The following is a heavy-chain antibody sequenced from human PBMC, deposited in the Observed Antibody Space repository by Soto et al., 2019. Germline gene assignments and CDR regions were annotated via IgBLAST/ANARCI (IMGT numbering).Heavy chain of an antibody. J-gene: IGHJ4*02. D-gene: IGHD4-17*01. Sequence: PGGSLRLSCAASGFTFSSYSMNWVRQAPGKGLEWVSSISSSSSYIYYADSVKGLFTISRDNAKNSLYLQMNSLRAEDTAVYYCARDSNYGDFARFDYWGQGTLVTVSS. CDR2: ISSSSSYI. CDR1: GFTFSSYS. V-gene: IGHV3-21*01. CDR3: ARDSNYGDFARFDY.